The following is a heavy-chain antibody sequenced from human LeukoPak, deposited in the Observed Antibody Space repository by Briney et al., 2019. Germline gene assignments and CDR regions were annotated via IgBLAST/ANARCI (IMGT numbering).Heavy chain of an antibody. CDR1: GYSFTSYY. D-gene: IGHD1-26*01. Sequence: ASVKVSCKASGYSFTSYYIHWVRLTPGQGLEWMGVINPSGGSTRYAQKFQDRVTMTRDMSTSTVYMELSSLRSEDTAVYYCAREGVSGSYLGYWGQGTLVTVSS. CDR3: AREGVSGSYLGY. V-gene: IGHV1-46*01. CDR2: INPSGGST. J-gene: IGHJ4*02.